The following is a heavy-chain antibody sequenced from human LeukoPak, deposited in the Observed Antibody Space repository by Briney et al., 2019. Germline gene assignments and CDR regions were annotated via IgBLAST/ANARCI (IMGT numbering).Heavy chain of an antibody. J-gene: IGHJ4*02. Sequence: GGSLRLSCAASGFTFSSYAMTWVRQAPGKGLEWVSVIDGSGGITYYADSVTGRFTISRDNSKNTLYLQINSLRAEDTAVYYCAKQTLPRVGAPICWGQGTLVTVSS. D-gene: IGHD1-26*01. CDR1: GFTFSSYA. CDR2: IDGSGGIT. CDR3: AKQTLPRVGAPIC. V-gene: IGHV3-23*01.